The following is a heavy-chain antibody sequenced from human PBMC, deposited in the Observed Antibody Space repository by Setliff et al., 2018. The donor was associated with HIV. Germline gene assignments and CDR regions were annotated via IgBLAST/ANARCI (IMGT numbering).Heavy chain of an antibody. Sequence: GASVKVSCKASGYAFNGYNVHWVRQAPGQGLEWMGWVNPNSGGTNYAQKFQGRVTMTTDTSVSTAYMEVSSLTSDDTAVYYCARVGVVVTAIAFDYWGQGTLVTVSS. CDR2: VNPNSGGT. D-gene: IGHD2-21*02. CDR1: GYAFNGYN. CDR3: ARVGVVVTAIAFDY. V-gene: IGHV1-2*02. J-gene: IGHJ4*02.